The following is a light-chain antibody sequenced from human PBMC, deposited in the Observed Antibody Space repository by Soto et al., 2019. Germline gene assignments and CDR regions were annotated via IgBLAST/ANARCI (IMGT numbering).Light chain of an antibody. CDR2: NAS. CDR1: QSVSSSY. CDR3: LQYGSSPRT. V-gene: IGKV3-20*01. J-gene: IGKJ1*01. Sequence: EIVLTQSPGTLYLSPGERATLSCRASQSVSSSYLAWYQQKFGQAPRLLIYNASSRATGIPDRFSGSGSGTDFTLTISKLEPEDFAVYYCLQYGSSPRTFGQGTTVEIK.